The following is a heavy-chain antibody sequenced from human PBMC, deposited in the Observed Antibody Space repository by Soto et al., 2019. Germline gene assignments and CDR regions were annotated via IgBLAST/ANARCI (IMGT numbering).Heavy chain of an antibody. Sequence: GGSLRLSCAASGFTFSDYGMHWVRQAPGKGLEWVVVIWYDGSNKYYADSVKGRFTISRDNSKNTLYLQMNSLRAEDTAVYYCARDPLHYDILTGYSPNYFGFWGQGTLVTVSS. J-gene: IGHJ4*02. CDR3: ARDPLHYDILTGYSPNYFGF. CDR2: IWYDGSNK. CDR1: GFTFSDYG. D-gene: IGHD3-9*01. V-gene: IGHV3-33*01.